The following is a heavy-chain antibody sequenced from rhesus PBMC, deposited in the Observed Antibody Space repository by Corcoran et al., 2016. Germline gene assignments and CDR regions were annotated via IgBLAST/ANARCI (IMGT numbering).Heavy chain of an antibody. D-gene: IGHD6-13*01. Sequence: QVQLQESGPGLVKPSETLSLTCAVSGYSISSGYGWSWIRQPPGKGLVWIGYIGGISGSTNYNPSLKRRVTISTDTSKNQFSLKLSSVTAADTAVYYCARGVSSWTSGRYFDYWGQGVLVTVSS. CDR3: ARGVSSWTSGRYFDY. V-gene: IGHV4-127*01. CDR1: GYSISSGYG. J-gene: IGHJ4*01. CDR2: IGGISGST.